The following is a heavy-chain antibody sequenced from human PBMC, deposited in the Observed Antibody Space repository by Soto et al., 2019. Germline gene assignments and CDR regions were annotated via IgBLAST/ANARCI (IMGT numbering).Heavy chain of an antibody. CDR1: GYTITSDG. V-gene: IGHV1-18*04. CDR3: ARVGTAMARIYYYGMDV. D-gene: IGHD5-18*01. Sequence: TAAAVSWEACGYTITSDGMIWVRQATGQGLEWMGWISAYNGNTNYAQKLQGRVTMTTDTSTSTAYMELRSLRSDDTAVYYCARVGTAMARIYYYGMDVWGQGTTVNVSS. CDR2: ISAYNGNT. J-gene: IGHJ6*02.